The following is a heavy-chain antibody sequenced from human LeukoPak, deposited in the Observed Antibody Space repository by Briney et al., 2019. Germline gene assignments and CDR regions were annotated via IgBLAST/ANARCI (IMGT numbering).Heavy chain of an antibody. Sequence: PSETLSLTCVVSGASVSSSHWNWIRQLPGKGLEWIGCLSYTGKTDYNPSLTSRVTISLDTSKNQVSLKLRSVTAADTVVYYCSEGYFEPFDHWGQGTLVTVSS. V-gene: IGHV4-59*02. D-gene: IGHD2/OR15-2a*01. CDR2: LSYTGKT. CDR3: SEGYFEPFDH. J-gene: IGHJ4*02. CDR1: GASVSSSH.